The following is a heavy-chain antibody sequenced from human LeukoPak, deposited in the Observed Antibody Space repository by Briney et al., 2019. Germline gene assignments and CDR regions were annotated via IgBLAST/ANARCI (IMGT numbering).Heavy chain of an antibody. D-gene: IGHD2-8*01. J-gene: IGHJ3*02. CDR1: GFNFNDYG. V-gene: IGHV3-33*01. Sequence: PGRALRLSCAASGFNFNDYGMHWVRQAPGKGLEWVAIIWHDGNNKYYADSVRGRFTISRDNSKNTLYLQMNSLRAEDTAVYYCVREGCPKAFDIWGQGTLVTVSS. CDR2: IWHDGNNK. CDR3: VREGCPKAFDI.